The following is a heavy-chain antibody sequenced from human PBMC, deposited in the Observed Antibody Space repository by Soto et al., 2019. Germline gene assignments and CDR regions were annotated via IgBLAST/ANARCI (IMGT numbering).Heavy chain of an antibody. CDR2: ISYSGST. CDR3: ARLRGSGIGWFDP. CDR1: GGSIRSSSYY. J-gene: IGHJ5*02. V-gene: IGHV4-39*01. Sequence: QLQLQESGPGLVKPSETLSLTCIVSGGSIRSSSYYWGWIRQPPGKGLEWIGSISYSGSTSYSPSLKSRVTISVDTSKNQFSLKLSSVTAADTAVYYCARLRGSGIGWFDPWGQGTLVTVSS. D-gene: IGHD3-10*01.